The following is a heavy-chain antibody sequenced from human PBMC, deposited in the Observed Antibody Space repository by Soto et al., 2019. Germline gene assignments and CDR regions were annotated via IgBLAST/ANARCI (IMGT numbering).Heavy chain of an antibody. CDR1: GFTFNNYA. J-gene: IGHJ4*02. Sequence: GGSLRLSCAASGFTFNNYAMSWVRLAPGNGLEWVAAISGSGSSTYYADSVKGRFTISRDNSRNTVYLQMTSLRAEDTAVYYCAKDRAGNLYFDYWGQGTLVTVS. CDR2: ISGSGSST. V-gene: IGHV3-23*01. CDR3: AKDRAGNLYFDY.